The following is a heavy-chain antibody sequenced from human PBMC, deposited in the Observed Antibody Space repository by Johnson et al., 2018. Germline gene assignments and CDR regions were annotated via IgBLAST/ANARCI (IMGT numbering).Heavy chain of an antibody. V-gene: IGHV3-30*04. D-gene: IGHD6-13*01. CDR1: RFIFSDYA. CDR3: SRNPGSGRSSSWSKSDSYHHHMDA. J-gene: IGHJ6*03. CDR2: ISYDGSIK. Sequence: QVQLVQSGGGVVQPGRSLRLSCAASRFIFSDYAMHWVRQAPGKGLEWVTVISYDGSIKYYADSVKGRFTIPRDNSKKTLYLQMNSLRGDDTAVYYCSRNPGSGRSSSWSKSDSYHHHMDAWGKGTTVTVSS.